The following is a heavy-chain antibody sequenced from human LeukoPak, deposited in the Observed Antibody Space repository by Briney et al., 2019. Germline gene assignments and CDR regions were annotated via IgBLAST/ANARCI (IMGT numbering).Heavy chain of an antibody. D-gene: IGHD5-18*01. CDR1: GESFSDYY. V-gene: IGHV4-34*01. CDR2: INHSGST. Sequence: PSETLSLTCAVYGESFSDYYWSWIRQSPEKGLEWIEEINHSGSTNYNPSLKSRVTISVDTSKNQFSLKLSSVTAADTAVYYCARGSGATWKGYSYGYSRFDYWGQGTLVTVSS. CDR3: ARGSGATWKGYSYGYSRFDY. J-gene: IGHJ4*02.